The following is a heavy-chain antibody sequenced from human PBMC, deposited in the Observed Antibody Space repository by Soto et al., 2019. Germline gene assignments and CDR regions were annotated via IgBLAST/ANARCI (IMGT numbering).Heavy chain of an antibody. J-gene: IGHJ5*02. CDR3: ARDLHGAFTTMVS. D-gene: IGHD5-18*01. Sequence: QVQMVQSGAEVKKPGASVKVSCKASGYTFSDYYIHWVRQAPGQGLEWLGIMNPNGYTSTLAQDFQGRLSVASDTSPSTVYMELGSLASEDTAVYYGARDLHGAFTTMVSWGQGTLVPVSS. CDR2: MNPNGYTS. V-gene: IGHV1-46*01. CDR1: GYTFSDYY.